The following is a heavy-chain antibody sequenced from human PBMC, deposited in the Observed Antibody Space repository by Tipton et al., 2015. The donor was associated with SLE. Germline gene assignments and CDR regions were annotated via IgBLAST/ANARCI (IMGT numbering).Heavy chain of an antibody. V-gene: IGHV4-34*01. CDR1: GGSFSGYY. CDR3: ATSRTPWDRSGPFFDY. D-gene: IGHD1-14*01. J-gene: IGHJ4*02. Sequence: TLSLTCAVYGGSFSGYYWSWIRQPPGKGLEWIGEINHSGGTNYNPSLKSRVTISVDTSKNQLSLKLRSVTAADTAVYYCATSRTPWDRSGPFFDYWGQGTLVTVSS. CDR2: INHSGGT.